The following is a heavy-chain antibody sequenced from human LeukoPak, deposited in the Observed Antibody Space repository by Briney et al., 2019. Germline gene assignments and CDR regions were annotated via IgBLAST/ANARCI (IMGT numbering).Heavy chain of an antibody. D-gene: IGHD6-13*01. V-gene: IGHV5-51*01. Sequence: GAPPKISCKGSGSRFTNYWIGWVRQMPGKGLEWMGIIYPGDSDTRYSPSFQGQVTISADKSSSAAYLQWSSLKASDTAMYYCGRHERLLLDSSSWYSRTSNENRGQVVFWGQGTLVTVSS. J-gene: IGHJ4*02. CDR1: GSRFTNYW. CDR3: GRHERLLLDSSSWYSRTSNENRGQVVF. CDR2: IYPGDSDT.